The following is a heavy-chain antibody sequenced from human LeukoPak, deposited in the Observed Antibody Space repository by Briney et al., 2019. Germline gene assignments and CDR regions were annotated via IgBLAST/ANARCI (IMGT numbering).Heavy chain of an antibody. D-gene: IGHD1-26*01. Sequence: ASVKVSCKASGYTFTSYAMHWVRQASGQRLEWMGWINAGNGNTKYSQKFQGRVTITRDTSASTAYMELSSLRSEDTAVYYCARDLGPRAGMDVWGQGTTVTVSS. CDR3: ARDLGPRAGMDV. J-gene: IGHJ6*02. CDR2: INAGNGNT. V-gene: IGHV1-3*01. CDR1: GYTFTSYA.